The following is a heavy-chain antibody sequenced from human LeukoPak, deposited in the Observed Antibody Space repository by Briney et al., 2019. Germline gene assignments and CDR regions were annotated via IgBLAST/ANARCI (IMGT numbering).Heavy chain of an antibody. D-gene: IGHD2-15*01. CDR2: ISGSGDGT. CDR3: AKPPLQYCSGGNCWGYFDY. Sequence: PGGSLRLSCGASGFTFSSYAMYWVLQAPGKGLEWVSAISGSGDGTYYADSVKGRFAISRDNSKNTLYLQMNSLRAEDTAVYYCAKPPLQYCSGGNCWGYFDYWAREPWSPSPQ. V-gene: IGHV3-23*01. J-gene: IGHJ4*02. CDR1: GFTFSSYA.